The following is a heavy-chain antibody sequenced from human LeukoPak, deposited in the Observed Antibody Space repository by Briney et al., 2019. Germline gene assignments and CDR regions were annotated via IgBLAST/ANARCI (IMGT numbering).Heavy chain of an antibody. CDR2: ITAYNGNT. V-gene: IGHV1-18*01. J-gene: IGHJ4*02. CDR3: ARDRYYFDY. CDR1: AYTFTIYG. Sequence: ASVTLSLTSSAYTFTIYGISWVRQPPAQGHEWLGWITAYNGNTNYAQKLQGRVTMTTDTSTSTAYMELRSLRSDDTAVYYCARDRYYFDYWGQGTLVTVPS.